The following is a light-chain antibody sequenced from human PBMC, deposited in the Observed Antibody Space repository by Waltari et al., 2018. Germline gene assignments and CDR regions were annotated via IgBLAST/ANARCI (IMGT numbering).Light chain of an antibody. V-gene: IGLV4-69*02. J-gene: IGLJ3*02. Sequence: QLVLTQSPSASASLGASGKLTCTLSSAHSYYTIAWHQQQPERGLRFLMKLDNDGSHIKGDWIPDRFSGSSSGAERYLTISSLQPEDEADYYCQTWDTAIQMFGEGTKLTVL. CDR1: SAHSYYT. CDR3: QTWDTAIQM. CDR2: LDNDGSH.